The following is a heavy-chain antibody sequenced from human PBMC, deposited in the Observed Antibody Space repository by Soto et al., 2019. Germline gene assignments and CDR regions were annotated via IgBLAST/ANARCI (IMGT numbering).Heavy chain of an antibody. J-gene: IGHJ4*02. CDR3: ARGTRSTLMTVAHFDY. CDR1: GRSLSGYY. V-gene: IGHV4-34*01. D-gene: IGHD4-17*01. CDR2: IHHTGST. Sequence: PSETLSLTCDGRSLSGYYWSWLRQSPGVGLEWIGEIHHTGSTNYNPSLKSRVTISADMSKNQLFLKLISVTAADTAVYYCARGTRSTLMTVAHFDYWGQGTLVTVSS.